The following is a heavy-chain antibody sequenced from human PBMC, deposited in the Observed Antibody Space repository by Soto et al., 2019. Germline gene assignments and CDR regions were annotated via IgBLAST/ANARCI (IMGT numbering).Heavy chain of an antibody. CDR2: ISSFSNYM. V-gene: IGHV3-21*01. D-gene: IGHD2-15*01. J-gene: IGHJ6*02. Sequence: PGGSLRLSSAVSGVPFISYSMNWVRQAPGKGLEWVSSISSFSNYMYYTDSVKGRFTISRDNAKNSLYLQMNSLRAEDTAVYYCAKDEVLVVAVARDYYGMDVWGQGTTVTVSS. CDR3: AKDEVLVVAVARDYYGMDV. CDR1: GVPFISYS.